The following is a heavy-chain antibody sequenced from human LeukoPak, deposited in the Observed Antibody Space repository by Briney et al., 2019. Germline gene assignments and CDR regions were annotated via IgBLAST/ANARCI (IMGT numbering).Heavy chain of an antibody. J-gene: IGHJ6*03. V-gene: IGHV4-59*01. CDR1: GGSISGYY. Sequence: SSETLSLTCTVSGGSISGYYWSWIRQPPGKGLEWIGYIYYSGSTNYNPSLKSRVTISVDTSKNQFSLKLSSVTAADTAVYYCARGGSSGRPYYYYYYMDVWGKGTTVTVSS. CDR2: IYYSGST. D-gene: IGHD6-19*01. CDR3: ARGGSSGRPYYYYYYMDV.